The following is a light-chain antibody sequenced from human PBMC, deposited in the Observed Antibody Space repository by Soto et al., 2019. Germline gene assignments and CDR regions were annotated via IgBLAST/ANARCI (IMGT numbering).Light chain of an antibody. CDR3: QNFFIPPFP. CDR1: QSLLANCNNKNC. J-gene: IGKJ2*01. Sequence: DIVMTQSPDSLAVSLGERATINCKSSQSLLANCNNKNCLAWYQHKPGQPPKMLILWASTRESGVPDRFSGSGSGSDFTLTISSLQVEDAAVYYCQNFFIPPFPFGQGTKLEIK. V-gene: IGKV4-1*01. CDR2: WAS.